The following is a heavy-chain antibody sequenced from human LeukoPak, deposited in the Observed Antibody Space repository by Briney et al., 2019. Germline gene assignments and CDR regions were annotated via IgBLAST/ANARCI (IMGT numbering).Heavy chain of an antibody. CDR2: MNPNSGNT. CDR3: ARDSGERGSGTYLIAY. Sequence: GAAVKVSCTASGYTFTSYDINWVRQAPGQGLEWMGWMNPNSGNTGYAQKFQGRVTITRNTSISTAYMELSSLRSEDTAVYYCARDSGERGSGTYLIAYWGQGTLVTVSS. CDR1: GYTFTSYD. D-gene: IGHD3-10*01. J-gene: IGHJ4*02. V-gene: IGHV1-8*03.